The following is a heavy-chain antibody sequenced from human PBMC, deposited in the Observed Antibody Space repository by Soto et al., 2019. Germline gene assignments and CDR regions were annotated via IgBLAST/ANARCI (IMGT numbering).Heavy chain of an antibody. Sequence: EVQLVESGGGLVQPGGSLRLSCVASGFTFNLYWMHWVRQAPGKGLEWVSRIDNDGSATTYADSVKGRFTISRDNAKNTLFLQMNTRRVDDTAVYYCARDNWNSYCGQGTLVTVSS. CDR3: ARDNWNSY. J-gene: IGHJ4*02. CDR1: GFTFNLYW. D-gene: IGHD1-1*01. V-gene: IGHV3-74*01. CDR2: IDNDGSAT.